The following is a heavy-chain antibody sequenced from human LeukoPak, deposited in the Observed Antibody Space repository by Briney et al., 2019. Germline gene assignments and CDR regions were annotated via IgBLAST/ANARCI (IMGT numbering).Heavy chain of an antibody. D-gene: IGHD4-17*01. CDR2: ISAYNGNT. CDR1: GYTFTSYG. CDR3: ARDRHYGDYSSYFDY. V-gene: IGHV1-18*01. Sequence: ASVKVSCKASGYTFTSYGISWVRQAPGQGLEWVGWISAYNGNTNYAQKLQGRVTMTTDTSTSTAYMELRSLRSDDTAVYYCARDRHYGDYSSYFDYWGQGTLVTVSS. J-gene: IGHJ4*02.